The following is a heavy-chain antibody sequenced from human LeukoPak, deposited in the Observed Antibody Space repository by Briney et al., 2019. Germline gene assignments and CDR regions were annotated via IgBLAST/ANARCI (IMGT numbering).Heavy chain of an antibody. CDR1: GFTFSSYA. Sequence: GGSLRLSCAASGFTFSSYAMSWVRQAPGKGLEWVSAISGSGGSTYYADSVKGRFTISRDNSKNTLYLQMNSLRAEDTAVYYCAKDIAYSYGTYAYFDYWGQGTLVTVSS. D-gene: IGHD5-18*01. J-gene: IGHJ4*02. CDR3: AKDIAYSYGTYAYFDY. CDR2: ISGSGGST. V-gene: IGHV3-23*01.